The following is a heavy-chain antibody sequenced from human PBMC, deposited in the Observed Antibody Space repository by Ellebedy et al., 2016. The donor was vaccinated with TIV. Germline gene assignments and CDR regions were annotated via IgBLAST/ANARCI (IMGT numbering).Heavy chain of an antibody. CDR2: IHYSGST. Sequence: MPSETLSLTCTVSGGSISSYYWSWIRQPPGQGLEWIGSIHYSGSTYYNPSLKSRVTISVDTSKNQFSLKLSSVTAADTAVYYCARAGVLWWPKINWFDPWGQGTLVTVSS. CDR1: GGSISSYY. V-gene: IGHV4-59*05. D-gene: IGHD2-21*01. CDR3: ARAGVLWWPKINWFDP. J-gene: IGHJ5*02.